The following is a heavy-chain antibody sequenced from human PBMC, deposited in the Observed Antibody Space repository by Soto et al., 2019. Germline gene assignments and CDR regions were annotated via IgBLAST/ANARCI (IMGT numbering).Heavy chain of an antibody. J-gene: IGHJ4*02. CDR1: GASISSSNYY. CDR2: IYYSGST. CDR3: ANGPKWFPVDY. Sequence: QLQLQESGPGLVKPSETLSLTCTFSGASISSSNYYWGWIRQPPGKGLEWIGSIYYSGSTYYNPSLRSRVTIPVDTAKNQFSLKLRSVTAADTAVYYCANGPKWFPVDYWGQGTLVTVSS. V-gene: IGHV4-39*01. D-gene: IGHD3-22*01.